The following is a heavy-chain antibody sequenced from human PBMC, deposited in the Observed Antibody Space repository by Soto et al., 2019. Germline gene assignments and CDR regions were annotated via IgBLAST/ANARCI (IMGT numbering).Heavy chain of an antibody. CDR2: IIPIFGTA. Sequence: SVKVSCKASGGTFSSYAISWVRQAPGQGLEWMGGIIPIFGTANYAQKFQGRVTITADESTSTAYMELSSLRSEDTAVYYCARASGYSSGGYPYYYGMDVWGQGTTDTVSS. V-gene: IGHV1-69*13. J-gene: IGHJ6*02. D-gene: IGHD6-19*01. CDR1: GGTFSSYA. CDR3: ARASGYSSGGYPYYYGMDV.